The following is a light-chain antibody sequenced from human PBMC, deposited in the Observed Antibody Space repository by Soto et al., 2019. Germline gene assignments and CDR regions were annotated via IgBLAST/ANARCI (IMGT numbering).Light chain of an antibody. Sequence: EIVLTQSPDTLSLSPGERATLSCRASQSVSSTYLAWYQQKPGQPPKLLIYWASTRESGVPDRFSGSGSGTDFTLTISSLQAEDVAVYYCQQYYSTPLTFGQGTKVEIK. CDR1: QSVSSTY. V-gene: IGKV4-1*01. CDR2: WAS. CDR3: QQYYSTPLT. J-gene: IGKJ1*01.